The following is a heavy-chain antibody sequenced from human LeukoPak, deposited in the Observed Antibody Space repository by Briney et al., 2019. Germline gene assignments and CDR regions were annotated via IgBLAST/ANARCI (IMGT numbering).Heavy chain of an antibody. J-gene: IGHJ3*02. CDR2: IKSKTDGGTT. Sequence: GRSLRLSCAASGFTFSSYAMHWVRQAPGKGLEWVGRIKSKTDGGTTDYAAPVKGRFTISRDDSKNTLYLQMNSLKTEDTAVYYCTQLIVVVPAAILGDAFDIWGQGTMVTVSS. V-gene: IGHV3-15*01. D-gene: IGHD2-2*02. CDR3: TQLIVVVPAAILGDAFDI. CDR1: GFTFSSYA.